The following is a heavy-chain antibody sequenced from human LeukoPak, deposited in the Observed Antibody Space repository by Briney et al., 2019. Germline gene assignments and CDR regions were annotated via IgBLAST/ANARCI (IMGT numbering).Heavy chain of an antibody. CDR1: GGSMSSSSYY. J-gene: IGHJ4*02. V-gene: IGHV4-39*01. Sequence: PSETLSLTCTVSGGSMSSSSYYWGWLRQPPGKGLERIGSAYYSGTTYCNPSLKSRVTISVDTPKNQFSLKLSSVTAADTAVYYCARPNYGDYIVDYWGQGTLVTVSS. CDR2: AYYSGTT. D-gene: IGHD4-17*01. CDR3: ARPNYGDYIVDY.